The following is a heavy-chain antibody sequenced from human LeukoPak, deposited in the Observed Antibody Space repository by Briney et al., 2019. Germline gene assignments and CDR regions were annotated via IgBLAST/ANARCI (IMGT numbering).Heavy chain of an antibody. Sequence: GESLKISCKASGYTFSTYWIAWVRQMPGKGLEWTGIIYPSDSETRYSPSFQGQVTISVDKSITTAYLQWRSLKASDTATYYCARRRAATTIYHYSMDFWGHGTTVIVSS. J-gene: IGHJ6*02. CDR3: ARRRAATTIYHYSMDF. CDR1: GYTFSTYW. D-gene: IGHD5/OR15-5a*01. CDR2: IYPSDSET. V-gene: IGHV5-51*01.